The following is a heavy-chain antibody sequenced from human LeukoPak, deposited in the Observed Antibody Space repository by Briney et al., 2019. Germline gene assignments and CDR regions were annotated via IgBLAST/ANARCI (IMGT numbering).Heavy chain of an antibody. Sequence: ASVKVSCKASGGTFSNYAINWVRQAPGQGLEWMGWISASNGDTDHPQNLQGRVTMTTDTYTSTAYMELRSLTSDDTAIYYCARESHITREDYWGQGTLVTVSS. D-gene: IGHD1-14*01. CDR2: ISASNGDT. CDR1: GGTFSNYA. J-gene: IGHJ4*02. V-gene: IGHV1-18*01. CDR3: ARESHITREDY.